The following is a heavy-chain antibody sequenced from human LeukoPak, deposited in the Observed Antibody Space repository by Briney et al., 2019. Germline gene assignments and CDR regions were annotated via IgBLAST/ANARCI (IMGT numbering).Heavy chain of an antibody. Sequence: SETLSLTCTVSGGSVSSGSYYWSWIRQPPGKGLEWIGSIYYSGSTYYNPSLKSRVTISVDTSKNQFSLKLSSVTAADTAVYYCARHPNSVLRFLEWSDAHFDYWGQGTLVTVSS. V-gene: IGHV4-39*01. CDR1: GGSVSSGSYY. CDR3: ARHPNSVLRFLEWSDAHFDY. J-gene: IGHJ4*02. D-gene: IGHD3-3*01. CDR2: IYYSGST.